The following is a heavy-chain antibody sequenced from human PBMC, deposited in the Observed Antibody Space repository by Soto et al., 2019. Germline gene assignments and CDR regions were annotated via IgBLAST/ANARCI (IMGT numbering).Heavy chain of an antibody. CDR2: MYHSGST. CDR3: ARVCGGDCHYGMDV. V-gene: IGHV4-30-2*05. CDR1: GGSISSGGYS. J-gene: IGHJ6*02. D-gene: IGHD2-21*02. Sequence: PSETLSLTCAVSGGSISSGGYSWSWIRHPPGKGLEWIGYMYHSGSTYYNPSLEGRVSLSVDTSKNHYSLRLSSVTAADTAVYYCARVCGGDCHYGMDVWGQGTTVTVSS.